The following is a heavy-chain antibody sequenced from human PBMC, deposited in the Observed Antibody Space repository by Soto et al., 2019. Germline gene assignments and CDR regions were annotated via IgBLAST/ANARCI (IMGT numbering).Heavy chain of an antibody. CDR3: ARGHYRYAMDV. V-gene: IGHV4-30-2*01. CDR2: IYHSGST. CDR1: GGSISTGGYS. Sequence: SSETLSLTCDVSGGSISTGGYSWNWIRQPPGKGLEWVGYIYHSGSTYDNPSLKSRVTMSVNRSKNQFSLNLTSVTAADTAVYFCARGHYRYAMDVWGQGTTVTVSS. J-gene: IGHJ6*02.